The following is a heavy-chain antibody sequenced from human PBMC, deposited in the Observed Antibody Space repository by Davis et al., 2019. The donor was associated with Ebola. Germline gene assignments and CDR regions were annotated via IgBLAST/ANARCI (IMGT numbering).Heavy chain of an antibody. CDR3: ARDADIRIMITFGGVDY. CDR1: GFTFSSYS. CDR2: ISSSSSTI. D-gene: IGHD3-16*01. J-gene: IGHJ4*02. V-gene: IGHV3-48*02. Sequence: GESLEISCAASGFTFSSYSMNWVRQAPGKGLEWVSYISSSSSTIYYADSVKGRFTISRDNAKNSLYLQMNSLRDEDTAVYYCARDADIRIMITFGGVDYWGQGTLVTVSS.